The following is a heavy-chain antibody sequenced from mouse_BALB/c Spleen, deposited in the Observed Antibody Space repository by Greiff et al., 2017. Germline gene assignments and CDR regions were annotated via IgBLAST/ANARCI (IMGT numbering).Heavy chain of an antibody. CDR2: ISSGGGST. J-gene: IGHJ2*01. Sequence: DVKLVESGGGLVKPGGSLKLSCAASGFAFSSYDMSWVRQTPEKRLEWVAYISSGGGSTYYPDTVKGRFTISRDNAKNTLYLQMSSLKSEDTAMYYCARQVYGNYFFVYWGQGTTLTVSS. V-gene: IGHV5-12-1*01. CDR3: ARQVYGNYFFVY. D-gene: IGHD2-1*01. CDR1: GFAFSSYD.